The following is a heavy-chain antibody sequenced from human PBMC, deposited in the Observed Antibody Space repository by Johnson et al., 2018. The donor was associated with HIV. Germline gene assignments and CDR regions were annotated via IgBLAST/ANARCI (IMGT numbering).Heavy chain of an antibody. J-gene: IGHJ3*02. CDR2: IYSGGST. D-gene: IGHD4/OR15-4a*01. V-gene: IGHV3-66*03. CDR3: ARAGWANGAFDI. CDR1: GFTVSSNY. Sequence: EVQVVESGGGLIQPGGSLRLSCAASGFTVSSNYMSWVRQAPGKGLEWVSIIYSGGSTYYADSVKGRFTISRDNSKSTLYLEMSSLRVEDTAVYYCARAGWANGAFDIWGQGTMVTVSS.